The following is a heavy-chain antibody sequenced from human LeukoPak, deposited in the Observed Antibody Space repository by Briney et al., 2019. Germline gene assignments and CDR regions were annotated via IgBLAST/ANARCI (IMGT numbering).Heavy chain of an antibody. CDR3: AGSIAVAGTIDY. Sequence: GRSLRLSCAASGFTFSSYGMHWVRQAPGMGLEWVAVIWYDGSNKYYADSVKGRFTISRDNSKNTLYLQMNSLRAEDTAVYYCAGSIAVAGTIDYWGQGTLVTVSS. CDR2: IWYDGSNK. D-gene: IGHD6-19*01. J-gene: IGHJ4*02. CDR1: GFTFSSYG. V-gene: IGHV3-33*01.